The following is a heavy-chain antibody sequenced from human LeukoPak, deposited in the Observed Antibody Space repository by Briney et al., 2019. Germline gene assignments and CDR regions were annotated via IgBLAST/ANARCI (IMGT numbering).Heavy chain of an antibody. CDR2: ISSSSSYI. Sequence: GGSLRLSRAASGFTFSSYSMNWVRQAPGKGLEWVSSISSSSSYIYYADSVKGRFTISRDNAKNSLYLQMNSLRAEDTAVYYCARDSSGWYVGYFDYWGQGTLVTVSS. D-gene: IGHD6-19*01. V-gene: IGHV3-21*01. CDR3: ARDSSGWYVGYFDY. J-gene: IGHJ4*02. CDR1: GFTFSSYS.